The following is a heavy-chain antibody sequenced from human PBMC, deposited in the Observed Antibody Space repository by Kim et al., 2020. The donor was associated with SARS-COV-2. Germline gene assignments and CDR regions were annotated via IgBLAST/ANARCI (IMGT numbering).Heavy chain of an antibody. CDR1: GYPFTGSF. D-gene: IGHD3-10*01. CDR3: AREELLYFGGFDP. CDR2: INPNSAAT. V-gene: IGHV1-2*02. J-gene: IGHJ5*02. Sequence: ASVKVSCKASGYPFTGSFIHWVRQAPGQGLEWMGWINPNSAATNYAQKFQGRVAMTSDTSLSTAYMELRRLTSDDTAIYYCAREELLYFGGFDPWAQGTLVTVSS.